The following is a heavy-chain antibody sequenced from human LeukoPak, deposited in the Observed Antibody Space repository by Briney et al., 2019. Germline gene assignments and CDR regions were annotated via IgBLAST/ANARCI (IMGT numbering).Heavy chain of an antibody. Sequence: AGGSLRLSCAASGFTFSSYSMNWVRQAPGKGLEWVSSISSSSSYIYYADSVKGRFTISRDNSKSTLYLQMNSLRAEDTAIYYCAKDLGGEGGSGFPGYWGRGTLVTVSS. J-gene: IGHJ4*02. CDR1: GFTFSSYS. CDR2: ISSSSSYI. D-gene: IGHD3-10*01. CDR3: AKDLGGEGGSGFPGY. V-gene: IGHV3-21*04.